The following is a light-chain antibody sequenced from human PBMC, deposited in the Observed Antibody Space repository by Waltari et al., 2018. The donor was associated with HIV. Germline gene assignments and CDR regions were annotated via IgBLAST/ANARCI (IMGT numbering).Light chain of an antibody. CDR1: SSNIGFTY. CDR2: DTN. V-gene: IGLV1-51*01. Sequence: QSVLTQPPSVSAAPGQQVTLSCSGSSSNIGFTYVSWYQQLPGTAPRLLIYDTNRRPAEIPARLSGSKSGAAATLDITELQTGDEADYYCGAWESSLGAAVFGGGTKLAVL. CDR3: GAWESSLGAAV. J-gene: IGLJ2*01.